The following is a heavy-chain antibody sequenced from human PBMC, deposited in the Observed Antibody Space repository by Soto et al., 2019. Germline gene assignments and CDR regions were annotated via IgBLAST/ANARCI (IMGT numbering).Heavy chain of an antibody. J-gene: IGHJ4*02. V-gene: IGHV4-34*01. CDR1: GGSFSGYY. CDR3: ARGPYDRTPIGGGHLDY. Sequence: SETLSLTCAVYGGSFSGYYWSWIRQPPGKGLEWIGEINHSGSTNYNPSLKSRVTISVDTSKNQFSLKLSSVTAADTAVYYCARGPYDRTPIGGGHLDYWGQGTLVTVSS. D-gene: IGHD3-22*01. CDR2: INHSGST.